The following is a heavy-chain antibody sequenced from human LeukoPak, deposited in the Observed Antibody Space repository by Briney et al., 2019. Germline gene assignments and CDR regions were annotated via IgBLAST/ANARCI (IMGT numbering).Heavy chain of an antibody. Sequence: SETLSLTCTVSGGSISSSSYYWGWNRQPPGKGLEWIGSIYYSGSTYYNPSLKSRVTISVDTSKNQFSLKLSSVTAADTAVYYCARESEISTAARPGVFYRGQGTLVTVSS. CDR3: ARESEISTAARPGVFY. V-gene: IGHV4-39*07. D-gene: IGHD6-6*01. CDR2: IYYSGST. CDR1: GGSISSSSYY. J-gene: IGHJ4*02.